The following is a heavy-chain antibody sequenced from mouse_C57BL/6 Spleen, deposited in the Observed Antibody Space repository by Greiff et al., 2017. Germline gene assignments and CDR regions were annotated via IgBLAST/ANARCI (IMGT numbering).Heavy chain of an antibody. D-gene: IGHD2-1*01. J-gene: IGHJ1*03. V-gene: IGHV3-1*01. CDR2: ISYSGST. Sequence: EVKVVESGPGMVKPSQSLSLTCTVTGYSITSGYDWHWIRHFPGNKLEWMGYISYSGSTNYNPSLKSRISITHDTSKNHFFLKLNSVTTEDTATYYCARGPLYYGNYVGYFDVWGTGTTVTVSS. CDR3: ARGPLYYGNYVGYFDV. CDR1: GYSITSGYD.